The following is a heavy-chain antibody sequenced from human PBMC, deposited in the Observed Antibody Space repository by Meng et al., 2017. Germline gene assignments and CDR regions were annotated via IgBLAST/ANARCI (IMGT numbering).Heavy chain of an antibody. CDR1: GGSISSYY. D-gene: IGHD3-22*01. V-gene: IGHV4-4*07. CDR3: ARGFSVGYDSSGYYYVPPYFDY. CDR2: IYTSGST. Sequence: SETLSLTCTVSGGSISSYYWSWIRQPAGKGLEWIGRIYTSGSTNYNPSPKSRVTMSVDTSKNQFSLKLSSVTAADTAVYYCARGFSVGYDSSGYYYVPPYFDYWGQGTLVTVSS. J-gene: IGHJ4*02.